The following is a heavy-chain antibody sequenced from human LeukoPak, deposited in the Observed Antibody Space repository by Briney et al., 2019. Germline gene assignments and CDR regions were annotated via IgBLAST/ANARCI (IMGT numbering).Heavy chain of an antibody. CDR1: GFTFSSYA. CDR3: VRDGGNSAEH. V-gene: IGHV3-30-3*01. CDR2: ISYDGSNK. D-gene: IGHD4-23*01. J-gene: IGHJ4*02. Sequence: PGGSLRLSCAASGFTFSSYAMHWVRQAPGKGLEWVAVISYDGSNKYYADSVKGRFTISRDNSKNTLYLQMNSLRAEDTAVYYCVRDGGNSAEHWGQGTLVTVSS.